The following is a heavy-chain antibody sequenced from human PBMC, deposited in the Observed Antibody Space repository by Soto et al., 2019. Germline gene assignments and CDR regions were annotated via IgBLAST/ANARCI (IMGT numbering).Heavy chain of an antibody. CDR3: AKGGGGEKSDSPGRAV. CDR1: GFTFSSHA. J-gene: IGHJ6*04. D-gene: IGHD3-16*01. Sequence: GGSLRLSCAASGFTFSSHAMSWVRQAPGKGLEWVSAISATGGSTYHADSVKGRFTISRDNSKNTLYLQMSSLRAEDTAVYYCAKGGGGEKSDSPGRAVWGKGTRVTVP. CDR2: ISATGGST. V-gene: IGHV3-23*01.